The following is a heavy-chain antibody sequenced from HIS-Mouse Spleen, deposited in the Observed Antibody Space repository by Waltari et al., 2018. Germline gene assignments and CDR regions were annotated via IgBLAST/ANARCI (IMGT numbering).Heavy chain of an antibody. J-gene: IGHJ2*01. V-gene: IGHV4-39*07. CDR3: AREIPYSSSWYDWYFDL. Sequence: QLQLQESGPGLVKPSETLSLTLTVAGGSIISTSYYWGWTRRPPGKGLEWIGSIYYSGSTYYNPSLKSRVTISVDTSKNQFSLKLSSVTAADTAVYYCAREIPYSSSWYDWYFDLWGRGTLVTVSS. D-gene: IGHD6-13*01. CDR2: IYYSGST. CDR1: GGSIISTSYY.